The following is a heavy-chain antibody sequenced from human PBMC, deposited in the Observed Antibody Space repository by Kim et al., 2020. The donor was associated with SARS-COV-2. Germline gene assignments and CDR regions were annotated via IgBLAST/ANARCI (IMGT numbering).Heavy chain of an antibody. CDR1: GFTFSSYA. J-gene: IGHJ2*01. Sequence: GGSLRLSCAASGFTFSSYAMSWVRQAPGKGLEWVSAISGSGGSTYYADSVKGRFTISRDNSKNTLYLQMNSLRAEDTAVYYCAKVSGDYEGYWYFDLWGRGTLVTVSS. CDR2: ISGSGGST. CDR3: AKVSGDYEGYWYFDL. V-gene: IGHV3-23*01. D-gene: IGHD4-17*01.